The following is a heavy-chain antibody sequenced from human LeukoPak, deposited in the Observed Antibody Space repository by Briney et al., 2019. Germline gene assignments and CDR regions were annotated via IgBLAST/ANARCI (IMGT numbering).Heavy chain of an antibody. V-gene: IGHV3-23*01. CDR3: AKDLHCSSTSCYNYYYGMDV. Sequence: PGGSLRLSCAASGFTLSSYAMSWVRQAPGKGLEWVSAISGRGGSTFYADSVKGRFTISRDNSKNTLYLQMNSLRAEDTAVYYCAKDLHCSSTSCYNYYYGMDVWGQGTTVTASS. D-gene: IGHD2-2*02. CDR2: ISGRGGST. J-gene: IGHJ6*01. CDR1: GFTLSSYA.